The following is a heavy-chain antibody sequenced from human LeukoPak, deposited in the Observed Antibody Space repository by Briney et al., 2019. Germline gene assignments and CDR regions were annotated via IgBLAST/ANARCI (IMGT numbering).Heavy chain of an antibody. CDR2: IYYSGST. J-gene: IGHJ4*02. CDR1: GGSISSYY. V-gene: IGHV4-59*01. D-gene: IGHD6-6*01. Sequence: SETLSLTCTVSGGSISSYYWSWIRQPPGRGLEWIGYIYYSGSTSYNPSLRSRATISVDTSKNQFSLRLSSVTAADTAVYYCARDKPNSSSFDYWGQGTLVTVSS. CDR3: ARDKPNSSSFDY.